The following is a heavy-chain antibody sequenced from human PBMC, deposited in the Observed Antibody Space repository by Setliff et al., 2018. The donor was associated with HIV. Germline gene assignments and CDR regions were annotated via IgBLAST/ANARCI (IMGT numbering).Heavy chain of an antibody. CDR3: ARALRGFHGSGTQFYYYLDV. Sequence: ASVKVSCKASGYIFTSYGISWVRQAPGQGLEWMGWISTYNGNTNYAQKLQGRVTMTTDTSTSTAYMELRSLRSDDTAVYYCARALRGFHGSGTQFYYYLDVWGKGTTVTVSS. CDR2: ISTYNGNT. CDR1: GYIFTSYG. V-gene: IGHV1-18*01. J-gene: IGHJ6*03. D-gene: IGHD3-10*01.